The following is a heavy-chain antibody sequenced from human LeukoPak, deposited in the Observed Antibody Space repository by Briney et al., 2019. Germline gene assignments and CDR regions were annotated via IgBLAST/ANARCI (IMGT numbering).Heavy chain of an antibody. V-gene: IGHV1-2*02. CDR2: INPNSGGT. CDR1: GYTFTGYY. Sequence: ASVKGSCKASGYTFTGYYMHRVRQAPGQGVEWMGWINPNSGGTNYAQKFQGRVTMTRDTSISTAYMELSSLRSDDTAVYYCARWVGSKYYFDYWGQGTLVTVSS. CDR3: ARWVGSKYYFDY. J-gene: IGHJ4*02. D-gene: IGHD4-11*01.